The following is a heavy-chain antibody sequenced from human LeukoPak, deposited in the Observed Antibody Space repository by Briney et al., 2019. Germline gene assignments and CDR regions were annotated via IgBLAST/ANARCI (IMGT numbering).Heavy chain of an antibody. D-gene: IGHD3-10*01. J-gene: IGHJ5*02. CDR1: GGSISSGGYY. V-gene: IGHV4-31*03. CDR2: IYYSGST. CDR3: ARAKFPMVRGASSPSWWFDP. Sequence: SQTLSLTCTVSGGSISSGGYYWSWIRQHPGKGLEWIGYIYYSGSTYYNPSLKSRVTISVDTSKNQFSLKLSSVTAADTAVYYCARAKFPMVRGASSPSWWFDPWGQGTLVTVSS.